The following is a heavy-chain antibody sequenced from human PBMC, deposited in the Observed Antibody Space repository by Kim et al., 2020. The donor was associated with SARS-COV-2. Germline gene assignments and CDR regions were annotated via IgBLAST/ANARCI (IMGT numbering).Heavy chain of an antibody. D-gene: IGHD2-21*02. CDR1: GGTFSSYA. V-gene: IGHV1-69*13. Sequence: SVKVSCKASGGTFSSYAISWVRQAPGQGLEWMGGIIPIFGTANYAQKFQGRVTITADESTSTAYMELSSLRSEDTAVYYCARDKIPAYCGGDCYSPLDYWGQGTLVTVSS. CDR2: IIPIFGTA. CDR3: ARDKIPAYCGGDCYSPLDY. J-gene: IGHJ4*02.